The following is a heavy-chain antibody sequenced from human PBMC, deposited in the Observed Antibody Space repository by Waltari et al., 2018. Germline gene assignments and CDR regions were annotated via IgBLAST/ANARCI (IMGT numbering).Heavy chain of an antibody. CDR2: INPSLGIA. D-gene: IGHD3-10*01. Sequence: QVQLVQSGAEVKKPGSSLKVSCKASGGSFSSYAISWVRQAPGHGLEWMGGINPSLGIANNAQEYKFSVTITANQTTSPAYMLHSSLRSEDTAVYYGSRHLSGSYYKDFNYRGQLTLATFAT. CDR1: GGSFSSYA. J-gene: IGHJ4*02. V-gene: IGHV1-69*04. CDR3: SRHLSGSYYKDFNY.